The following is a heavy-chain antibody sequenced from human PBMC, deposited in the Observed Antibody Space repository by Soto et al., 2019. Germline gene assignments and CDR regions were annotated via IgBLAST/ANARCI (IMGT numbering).Heavy chain of an antibody. J-gene: IGHJ4*02. CDR2: IKQDGSEK. CDR1: GFTFSSYW. CDR3: ARRVLELELAYFDY. V-gene: IGHV3-7*01. D-gene: IGHD1-7*01. Sequence: GGSLRLSCAASGFTFSSYWMSWVRQAPGKGLEWVANIKQDGSEKYYVDSVKGRFTISRDNAKNSLYLQMNSLRAEDTAVYYCARRVLELELAYFDYWGQGTLVTVSS.